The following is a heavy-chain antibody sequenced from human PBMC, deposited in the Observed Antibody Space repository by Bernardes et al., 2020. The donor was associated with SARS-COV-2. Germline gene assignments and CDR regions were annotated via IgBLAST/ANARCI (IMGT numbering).Heavy chain of an antibody. Sequence: GGSLRLSCAASGFTFSNSWMNCVRQAPGKGLEWVGHIKRTTDGLPTDYAAPVKGRFTISGDDSKNTMYLQMNSLKTEDTAVYYCTTGAEIYYDSSGFSYYFDFWGQGTMVTVSS. V-gene: IGHV3-15*07. J-gene: IGHJ4*02. CDR1: GFTFSNSW. D-gene: IGHD3-22*01. CDR3: TTGAEIYYDSSGFSYYFDF. CDR2: IKRTTDGLPT.